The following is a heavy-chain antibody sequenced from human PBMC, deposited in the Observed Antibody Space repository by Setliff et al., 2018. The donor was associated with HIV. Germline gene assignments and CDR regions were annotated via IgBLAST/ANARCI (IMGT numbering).Heavy chain of an antibody. D-gene: IGHD6-13*01. V-gene: IGHV4-39*01. Sequence: PSETLSLTCSVFGASISGSDYYWGWIRQLPEKGLEWIGSIYYSGSAYHNPSLKSRVAMSVDTSKNQFSLQLSSVTAADTAVYYCARGRAAAVGRLWFDPWGQGTLVTVSS. J-gene: IGHJ5*02. CDR3: ARGRAAAVGRLWFDP. CDR2: IYYSGSA. CDR1: GASISGSDYY.